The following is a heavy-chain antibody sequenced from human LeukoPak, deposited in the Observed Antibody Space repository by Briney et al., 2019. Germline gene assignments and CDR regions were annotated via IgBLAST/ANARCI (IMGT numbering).Heavy chain of an antibody. Sequence: GESLKISCKTSGYNFTTYWIGWVRQMRGKGLEWMGVIYPYDSDTRYSPSFQGQVTISADKSISTAYLQWNSLKASDTAMYYCARHGGGYCRSGTCYLFDPWGQGTLVTVSS. J-gene: IGHJ5*02. V-gene: IGHV5-51*01. CDR2: IYPYDSDT. CDR3: ARHGGGYCRSGTCYLFDP. CDR1: GYNFTTYW. D-gene: IGHD2-2*01.